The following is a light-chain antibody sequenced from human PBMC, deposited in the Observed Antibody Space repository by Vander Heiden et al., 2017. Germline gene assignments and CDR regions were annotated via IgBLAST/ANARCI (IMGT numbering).Light chain of an antibody. CDR2: QDS. J-gene: IGLJ2*01. CDR1: VFGDKY. Sequence: SYELTQPPSVSVSPAPTAPITCSGSVFGDKYASWYQQKAGQSPILVIYQDSQRPSGIPGRFSGSRSANTATLTISGTQSIDEADYVCQTWDRTTVIFGGGTTVTVL. V-gene: IGLV3-1*01. CDR3: QTWDRTTVI.